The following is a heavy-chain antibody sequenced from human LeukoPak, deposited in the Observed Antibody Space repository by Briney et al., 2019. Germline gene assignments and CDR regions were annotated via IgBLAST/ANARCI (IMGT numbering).Heavy chain of an antibody. CDR3: ARGGVDIVAHNPDY. CDR1: GFSFSIYR. J-gene: IGHJ4*02. CDR2: IKQDGSEK. V-gene: IGHV3-7*01. Sequence: GGSLRLSCAASGFSFSIYRMNWVRQAPGKGLEWVANIKQDGSEKYYVDSVKGRFTISRDNAKNSLYLQMNSLRAEDTAVYYCARGGVDIVAHNPDYWGQGTLVTVSS. D-gene: IGHD5-12*01.